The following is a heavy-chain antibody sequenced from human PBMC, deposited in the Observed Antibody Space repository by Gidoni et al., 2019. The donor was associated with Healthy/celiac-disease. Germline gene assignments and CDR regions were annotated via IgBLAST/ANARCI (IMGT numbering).Heavy chain of an antibody. V-gene: IGHV3-9*01. J-gene: IGHJ6*02. CDR3: AKDIVAAYYYGMDV. CDR2: ISWNSGSI. CDR1: GFTFDDYA. Sequence: EVQLVGSGGGLVQPGRSLRLSCAASGFTFDDYAIHWVRQAPGKGLEWVSGISWNSGSIGYADSVKGRFTISRDNAKNSLYLQMNSLRAEDTALYYCAKDIVAAYYYGMDVWGQGTTVTVSS. D-gene: IGHD6-6*01.